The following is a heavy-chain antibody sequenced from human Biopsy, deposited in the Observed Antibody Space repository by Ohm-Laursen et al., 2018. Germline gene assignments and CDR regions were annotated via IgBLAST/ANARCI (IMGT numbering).Heavy chain of an antibody. Sequence: SVRLSCSATGSAFTIYGMQWVCQGPGKGLERVVFIFYDGSYTYYADSVKGRFTIFRDNSRDTLYQQSSSLKAEDTAVYYCAKDRYNYAPIGCFSMDVWGRGTPVTVSS. CDR1: GSAFTIYG. CDR2: IFYDGSYT. J-gene: IGHJ6*02. V-gene: IGHV3-30*18. D-gene: IGHD5-18*01. CDR3: AKDRYNYAPIGCFSMDV.